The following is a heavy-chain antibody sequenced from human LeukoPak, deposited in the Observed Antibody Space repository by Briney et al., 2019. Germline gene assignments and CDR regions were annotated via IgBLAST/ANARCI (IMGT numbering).Heavy chain of an antibody. CDR3: ARGADFWSGEYYFDY. J-gene: IGHJ4*02. Sequence: SETLSLTCTVSGGSISSYYWSWIRQPPGKGLEWIRYIYYSGSTNYNPSLKSRVTISVDTSKNQFSLKLSSVTAADTAVYYCARGADFWSGEYYFDYWGQGTLVTVSS. CDR1: GGSISSYY. V-gene: IGHV4-59*01. CDR2: IYYSGST. D-gene: IGHD3-3*01.